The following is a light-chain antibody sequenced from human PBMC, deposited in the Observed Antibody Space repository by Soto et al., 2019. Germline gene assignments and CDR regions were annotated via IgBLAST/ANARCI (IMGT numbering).Light chain of an antibody. CDR2: GAS. J-gene: IGKJ2*01. CDR1: QSLSTN. CDR3: QQYDNWPPLT. Sequence: EIVMTQSPATLSVSPGESATFSCRASQSLSTNLAWYQQKPGQPPRLLIYGASTRAAGVPARFSGSGSGTEFTLPISSLQSEDFAVYYCQQYDNWPPLTFGQGTKLEIK. V-gene: IGKV3-15*01.